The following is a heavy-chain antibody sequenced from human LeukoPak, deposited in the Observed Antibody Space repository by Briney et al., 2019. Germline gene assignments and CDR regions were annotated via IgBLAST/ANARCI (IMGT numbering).Heavy chain of an antibody. J-gene: IGHJ4*02. CDR3: ARGSTLIRGFDY. CDR1: GGSISSGDYY. Sequence: TLSLTCTVSGGSISSGDYYWNWIRQHPEKSLVWIGYIFYSGSAYYNPSLKSRVTISVDTSKHQFSLKLSSVTAADTAVYYCARGSTLIRGFDYWGQGTLVTVSS. V-gene: IGHV4-31*03. D-gene: IGHD3-10*01. CDR2: IFYSGSA.